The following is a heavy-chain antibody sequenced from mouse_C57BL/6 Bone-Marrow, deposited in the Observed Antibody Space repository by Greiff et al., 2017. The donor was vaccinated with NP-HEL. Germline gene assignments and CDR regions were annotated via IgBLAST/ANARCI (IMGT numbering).Heavy chain of an antibody. J-gene: IGHJ2*01. CDR1: GYTFTEYT. Sequence: QVHVKQSGAELVKPGASVKLSCKASGYTFTEYTIHWVKQRSGQGLEWIGWFYPGSGSIKYNEKFKDKATLTADKSSSTVYMELSRLTSEDSAVYFCARHVSRSGYFDYWGQGTTLTVSS. V-gene: IGHV1-62-2*01. CDR3: ARHVSRSGYFDY. CDR2: FYPGSGSI.